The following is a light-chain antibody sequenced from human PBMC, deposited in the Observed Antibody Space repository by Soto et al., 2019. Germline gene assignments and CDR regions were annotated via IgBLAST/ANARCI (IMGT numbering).Light chain of an antibody. V-gene: IGKV3-20*01. CDR3: QQYGSSVT. CDR2: GAH. J-gene: IGKJ1*01. CDR1: QSISSHY. Sequence: EIVLTQSPGTLSLSPGERATLSCRASQSISSHYLAWYQQKPGQAPRLLISGAHNRAPGIPDRFSGSESGTDFTLRISRLEPEDFAVYSCQQYGSSVTFGHGTKVEIK.